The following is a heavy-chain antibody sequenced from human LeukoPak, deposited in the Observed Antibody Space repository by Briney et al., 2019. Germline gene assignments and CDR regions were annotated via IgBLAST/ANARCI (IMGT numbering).Heavy chain of an antibody. CDR3: ARGTVTMVDY. D-gene: IGHD3-10*01. CDR2: IYSGGST. Sequence: PGGSLRLSCAASGFTFSSNYMSWARQAPGRGLEWVSVIYSGGSTYYADSVKGRFTISRDNSKNTLFLQMNSLRAGDTAVYYCARGTVTMVDYWGQGTLVTVSS. J-gene: IGHJ4*02. CDR1: GFTFSSNY. V-gene: IGHV3-66*01.